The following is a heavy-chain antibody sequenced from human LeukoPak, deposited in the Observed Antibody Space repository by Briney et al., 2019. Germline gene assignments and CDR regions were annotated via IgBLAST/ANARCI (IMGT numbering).Heavy chain of an antibody. CDR3: AKTVRELGTLYYFDY. CDR2: IWYDGSNK. CDR1: GFTFSSYG. J-gene: IGHJ4*02. Sequence: GGSLRLSCAASGFTFSSYGMHWVRQAPGKGLEWVAVIWYDGSNKYYADSVKGRFTISRDNSKNTLYLQMNSLRAEDTAVYYCAKTVRELGTLYYFDYWGQGTLVTVSS. D-gene: IGHD7-27*01. V-gene: IGHV3-30*02.